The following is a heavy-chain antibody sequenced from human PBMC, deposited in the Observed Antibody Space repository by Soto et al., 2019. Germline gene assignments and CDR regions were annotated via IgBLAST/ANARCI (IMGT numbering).Heavy chain of an antibody. J-gene: IGHJ6*03. Sequence: QVQLVQSGAEVKKPGASVKVSCKASGYSFTSHGISWVRQAPGQGLEWMAWISASNGDTNYAQKFQGRVTVTTDTTTSTGYMELRSLRPEDTAVNCCAIIVRGPNTHYYRYTDVWGKGTTVTVSS. CDR2: ISASNGDT. CDR3: AIIVRGPNTHYYRYTDV. D-gene: IGHD3-10*01. CDR1: GYSFTSHG. V-gene: IGHV1-18*01.